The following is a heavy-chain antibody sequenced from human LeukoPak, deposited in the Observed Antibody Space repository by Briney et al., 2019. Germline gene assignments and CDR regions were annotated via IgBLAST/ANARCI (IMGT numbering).Heavy chain of an antibody. CDR2: ISYDGSNK. Sequence: GGSLRLSCAVSGFTFSSYGMHWVRQAPGKGLEWVAVISYDGSNKYYADSVKGRFTVPRDNSKNMLYLQMNSLRAEDTAVYSCAKDQGAAYDYVLGHDHWGQGTLVTVSS. CDR1: GFTFSSYG. CDR3: AKDQGAAYDYVLGHDH. J-gene: IGHJ4*02. D-gene: IGHD3-16*01. V-gene: IGHV3-30*18.